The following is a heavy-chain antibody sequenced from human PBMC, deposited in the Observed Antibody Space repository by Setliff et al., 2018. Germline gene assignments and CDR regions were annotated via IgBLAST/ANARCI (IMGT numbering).Heavy chain of an antibody. V-gene: IGHV4-4*08. CDR1: GGSISSHY. CDR3: ARGLSKRDY. CDR2: IYSSGST. J-gene: IGHJ4*02. Sequence: SETLSLTCTVSGGSISSHYWSWIRQPPGKGLEWIGYIYSSGSTNYNPSLKSRVTISVDTSKNQFSLKLSSVTAADTAVYYCARGLSKRDYWGQGTLVTVSS.